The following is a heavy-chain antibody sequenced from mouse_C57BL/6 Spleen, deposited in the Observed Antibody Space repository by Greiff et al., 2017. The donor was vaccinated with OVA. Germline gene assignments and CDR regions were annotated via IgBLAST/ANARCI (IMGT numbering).Heavy chain of an antibody. J-gene: IGHJ4*01. Sequence: EVKLQESGGGLVQPKGSLKLSCAASGFSFNTYAMNWVRQAPGKGLEWVARIRSKSNNYATYYADSVKDRFTISRDDSESMLYLQMNNLKTEDTAMYYCVRLDRRYAMDYWGQGTSVTVSS. CDR1: GFSFNTYA. V-gene: IGHV10-1*01. CDR2: IRSKSNNYAT. CDR3: VRLDRRYAMDY.